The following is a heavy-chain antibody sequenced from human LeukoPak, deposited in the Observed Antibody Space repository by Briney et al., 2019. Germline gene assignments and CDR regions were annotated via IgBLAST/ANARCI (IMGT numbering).Heavy chain of an antibody. CDR1: GYTFTSYY. J-gene: IGHJ4*02. D-gene: IGHD1-26*01. CDR3: ALTPGELPFDY. Sequence: WASVKVSCKASGYTFTSYYMHWVRQAPGQGLEWMGRINPNSGGTNYAQKFQGRVTMTRDTSISTAYMELSRLRSDDTAVYYCALTPGELPFDYWGQGTLVTVSS. CDR2: INPNSGGT. V-gene: IGHV1-2*06.